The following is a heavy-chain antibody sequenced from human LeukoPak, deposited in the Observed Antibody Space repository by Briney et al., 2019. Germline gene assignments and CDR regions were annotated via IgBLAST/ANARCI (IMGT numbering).Heavy chain of an antibody. CDR1: GFTFSNYA. CDR3: TKHRTGPPYGLDV. CDR2: ITGSGGGT. Sequence: GGSLRLSCAASGFTFSNYAMSWVRQAPGKGLEWVSAITGSGGGTYDADSVKGRLTISRDNSYNTLYLQMNSLRADDTAAYYCTKHRTGPPYGLDVWGQGTTVTVSS. J-gene: IGHJ6*02. V-gene: IGHV3-23*01.